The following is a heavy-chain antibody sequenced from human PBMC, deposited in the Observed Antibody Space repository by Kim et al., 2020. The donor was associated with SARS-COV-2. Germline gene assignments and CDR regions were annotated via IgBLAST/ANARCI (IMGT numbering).Heavy chain of an antibody. D-gene: IGHD6-13*01. V-gene: IGHV3-7*01. CDR2: GRRK. CDR3: ARGRQLDA. J-gene: IGHJ5*02. Sequence: GRRKYYVDSLKGRFTISRDNAKNSLYLQMNSLRVEDTGVFYCARGRQLDAWGQGILVTVSS.